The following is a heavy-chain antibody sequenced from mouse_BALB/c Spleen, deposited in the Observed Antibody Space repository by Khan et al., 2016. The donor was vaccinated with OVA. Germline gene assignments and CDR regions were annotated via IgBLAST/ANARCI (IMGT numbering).Heavy chain of an antibody. Sequence: QVQLKQSGAELVRPGASVKLSCKTSGYIFTSYWIHWVKQRPGQGLEWIARIYPGTDNTYYNEKFKDKATLTADKSSSTAYMQLSSLKSEDSDVYFCAREGALYRFDHWGQGTTLTGSS. J-gene: IGHJ2*01. CDR2: IYPGTDNT. CDR3: AREGALYRFDH. D-gene: IGHD3-1*01. V-gene: IGHV1-76*01. CDR1: GYIFTSYW.